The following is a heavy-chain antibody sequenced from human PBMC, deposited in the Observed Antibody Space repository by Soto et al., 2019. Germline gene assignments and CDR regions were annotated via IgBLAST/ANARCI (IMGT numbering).Heavy chain of an antibody. CDR1: GFTFSSYA. D-gene: IGHD5-18*01. CDR3: ARDQISDTAMVTFDY. CDR2: ISYDGSNK. Sequence: GGSLRLSCAASGFTFSSYAMHWVRQAPGKGLEWVAVISYDGSNKYYADSVKGRFTISRDNSKNTLYLQMNSLRAEDTAVYYCARDQISDTAMVTFDYWGQGTLVTVSS. J-gene: IGHJ4*02. V-gene: IGHV3-30-3*01.